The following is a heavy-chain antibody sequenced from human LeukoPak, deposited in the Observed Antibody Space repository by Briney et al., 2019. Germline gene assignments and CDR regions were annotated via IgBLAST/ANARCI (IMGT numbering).Heavy chain of an antibody. J-gene: IGHJ4*02. CDR1: GFTFSSYW. Sequence: GGSLRLSCAASGFTFSSYWMSWVRQAPGKGLEWVANIKQHGSEEYYVDSVKGRFTISRDNAKNPVYLQMNSLRAEDTAVYYCARRSTSWDYFDYWGQGILVTVSS. CDR2: IKQHGSEE. CDR3: ARRSTSWDYFDY. D-gene: IGHD6-6*01. V-gene: IGHV3-7*01.